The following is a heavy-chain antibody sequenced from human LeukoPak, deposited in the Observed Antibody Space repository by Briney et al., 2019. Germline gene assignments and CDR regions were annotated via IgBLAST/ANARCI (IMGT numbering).Heavy chain of an antibody. V-gene: IGHV1-69*05. J-gene: IGHJ3*02. CDR1: GGTFSSYA. CDR2: IIPIFGTA. D-gene: IGHD2-2*01. Sequence: SVKVSCKASGGTFSSYAISWVRQAPGQGLEWMGGIIPIFGTANYAQKFQGRVTITTDESTSTAYMELSSLRSEDTAVYYCASRYCSSTSCKPRGAFDIWGQGTMVTASS. CDR3: ASRYCSSTSCKPRGAFDI.